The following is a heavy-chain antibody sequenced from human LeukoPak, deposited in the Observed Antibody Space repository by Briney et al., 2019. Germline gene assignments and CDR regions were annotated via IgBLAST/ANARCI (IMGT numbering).Heavy chain of an antibody. J-gene: IGHJ3*02. CDR3: ARDIVVVVAATSDAFDI. V-gene: IGHV1-2*04. CDR1: GYTFTGYY. D-gene: IGHD2-15*01. CDR2: INPNSGGT. Sequence: ASVKVSCKASGYTFTGYYMHWVRQAPGQGLEWMGWINPNSGGTNYAQKFQGWVTMTRDTSISTAYMELSRLRSDDTAVYYCARDIVVVVAATSDAFDIWGQGTMVTVSS.